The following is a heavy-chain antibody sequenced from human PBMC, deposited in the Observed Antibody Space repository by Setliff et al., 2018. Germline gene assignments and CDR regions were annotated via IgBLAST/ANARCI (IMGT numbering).Heavy chain of an antibody. Sequence: GGSLRLSCAASGFTFSDHYMDWVRQAPGKGLEWVGRIRNKVNSYITQYAASVEGRFTISRDDSKNSLYLQMNGLKTEDRALYYCARDSIMDVWGNGTTVTVSS. D-gene: IGHD2-2*01. CDR2: IRNKVNSYIT. CDR3: ARDSIMDV. V-gene: IGHV3-72*01. J-gene: IGHJ6*03. CDR1: GFTFSDHY.